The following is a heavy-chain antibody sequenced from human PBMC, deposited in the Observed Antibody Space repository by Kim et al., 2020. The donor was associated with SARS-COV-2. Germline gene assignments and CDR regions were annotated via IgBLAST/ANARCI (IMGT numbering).Heavy chain of an antibody. CDR3: TRVNPIAGGWYDAFD. Sequence: GGSLRLSCAASGFTLSGSTVHWVRQASGKGLEWVGRIKSKANSYATAYAASVKNRFTISRDDSKNTAYLQMNSLKTEDTAVYYCTRVNPIAGGWYDAFD. J-gene: IGHJ3*02. D-gene: IGHD6-19*01. CDR1: GFTLSGST. CDR2: IKSKANSYAT. V-gene: IGHV3-73*01.